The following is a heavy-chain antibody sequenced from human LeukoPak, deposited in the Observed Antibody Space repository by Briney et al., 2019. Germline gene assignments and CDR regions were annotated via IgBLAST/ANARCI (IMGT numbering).Heavy chain of an antibody. CDR3: ARGTHLAVAGPVWRGDY. D-gene: IGHD6-19*01. V-gene: IGHV3-74*01. CDR2: ISSDGSST. J-gene: IGHJ4*02. Sequence: GGSLRLSCAASGFTFSSYWMHWVRQAPGKGLVWVSRISSDGSSTNYADSVRGRFTISRDNAKSTLYLQMNSLRAEDTAVYYCARGTHLAVAGPVWRGDYWGQGTLVTVSS. CDR1: GFTFSSYW.